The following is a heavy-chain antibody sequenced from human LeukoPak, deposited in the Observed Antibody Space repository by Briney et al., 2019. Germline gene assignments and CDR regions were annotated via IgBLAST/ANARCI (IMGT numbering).Heavy chain of an antibody. CDR3: ASRSPYYYDSAAY. J-gene: IGHJ4*02. V-gene: IGHV4-59*12. Sequence: SETLSLTCTVSGGSISNYYWSWIRQPPGKGLEWIGYISYSGSTNYNPSLRSRVTISVDTSKNQFSLKLSSVTAADTAVYYCASRSPYYYDSAAYWGQGTLVTVSS. CDR2: ISYSGST. D-gene: IGHD3-22*01. CDR1: GGSISNYY.